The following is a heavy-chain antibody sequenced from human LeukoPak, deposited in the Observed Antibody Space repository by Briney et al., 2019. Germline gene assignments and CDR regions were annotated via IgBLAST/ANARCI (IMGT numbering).Heavy chain of an antibody. D-gene: IGHD6-19*01. V-gene: IGHV3-23*01. CDR3: ARGFSGWYRGAFDI. J-gene: IGHJ3*02. CDR2: ISGSGGST. CDR1: GFSFNTYA. Sequence: GGSLRLSCVTSGFSFNTYAMSWVRQAPGKGLEWVSAISGSGGSTYYADSVKGRFTISRDNSKNTLYLQMNSLRAEDTAVYYCARGFSGWYRGAFDIWGQGTMVTVSS.